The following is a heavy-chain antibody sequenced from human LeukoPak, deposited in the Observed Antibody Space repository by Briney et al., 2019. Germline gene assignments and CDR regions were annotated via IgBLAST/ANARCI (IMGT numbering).Heavy chain of an antibody. Sequence: SETLSLTCSVSGVSISSGSNYWGWIRQPPGKTLEWIGSIYSRGNTYYNPSLKSRVIILIDTAKNHFSLNLSSVTAADTAVYYCAAIGFQHWSQGTLVTVSS. V-gene: IGHV4-39*07. CDR1: GVSISSGSNY. J-gene: IGHJ1*01. D-gene: IGHD5-24*01. CDR2: IYSRGNT. CDR3: AAIGFQH.